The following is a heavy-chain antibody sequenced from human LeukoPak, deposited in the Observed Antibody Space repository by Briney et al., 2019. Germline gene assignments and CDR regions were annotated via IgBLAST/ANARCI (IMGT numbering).Heavy chain of an antibody. CDR2: ISGSGSNT. V-gene: IGHV3-23*01. CDR1: GFIFNNYA. D-gene: IGHD5-12*01. Sequence: GGSLRLSCAASGFIFNNYALIWVRQAPGKGLEWDSCISGSGSNTYHADSVRGRFTISRDNSQNTLSLQMNSLRAEDTAVYYCAKGSPWLRGGYFDYWGQGILVTVSS. J-gene: IGHJ4*02. CDR3: AKGSPWLRGGYFDY.